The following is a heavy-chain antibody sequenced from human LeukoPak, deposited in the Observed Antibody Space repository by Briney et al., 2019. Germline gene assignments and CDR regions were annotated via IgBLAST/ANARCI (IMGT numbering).Heavy chain of an antibody. V-gene: IGHV4-39*01. J-gene: IGHJ4*02. CDR2: IYYSGST. CDR3: ARPSGSYSRENFDY. D-gene: IGHD1-26*01. Sequence: PSETLSLTCTVSGGSISSSSYYWGWIRQPPGKGLEWIGSIYYSGSTYYNPSLKSRVTISVDTSKNQFSLKLSSVTAADTAVYYCARPSGSYSRENFDYWGQGTLVTVSP. CDR1: GGSISSSSYY.